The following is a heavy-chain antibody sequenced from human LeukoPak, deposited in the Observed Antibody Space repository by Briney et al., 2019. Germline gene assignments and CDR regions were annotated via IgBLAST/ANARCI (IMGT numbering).Heavy chain of an antibody. V-gene: IGHV3-33*08. D-gene: IGHD3-16*01. Sequence: GRSLRLSCAASGFTFSSYAMHWVRQAPGKGLEWVAVIWYDGSNKYYADSVKGRFTISRDNSKNALYLQMNSLRAEDTAVYYCARDLGYSDYWGQGTLVTVSS. CDR1: GFTFSSYA. J-gene: IGHJ4*02. CDR2: IWYDGSNK. CDR3: ARDLGYSDY.